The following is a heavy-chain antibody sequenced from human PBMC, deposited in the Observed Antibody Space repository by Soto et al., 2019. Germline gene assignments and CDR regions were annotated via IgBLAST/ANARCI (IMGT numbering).Heavy chain of an antibody. Sequence: QVQLVESGGGMVQPGKSLRLSCAAAGFTFSRYAMYWVRQAPGKGLECVATISFDGNIKLYADSVRGRFTFSRDNSKNTLYLQMNSLSSDDAGVYYCVRDYGWTTVAGTGYFDSCGQGTLVTLSS. CDR3: VRDYGWTTVAGTGYFDS. V-gene: IGHV3-30*03. CDR1: GFTFSRYA. J-gene: IGHJ4*02. D-gene: IGHD6-19*01. CDR2: ISFDGNIK.